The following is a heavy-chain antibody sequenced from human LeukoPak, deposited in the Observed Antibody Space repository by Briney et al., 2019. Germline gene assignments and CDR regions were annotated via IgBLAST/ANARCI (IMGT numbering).Heavy chain of an antibody. CDR2: IYHSGST. D-gene: IGHD6-19*01. Sequence: SETLSPTCAVSGGSISSSNWWSWVRQPPGKGLEWIGEIYHSGSTNYNPSLKSRVTISVDKSKNQFSLKLSSVTAADTAVYYCAREDGGSGWYLDYWGQGTLVTVSS. CDR1: GGSISSSNW. J-gene: IGHJ4*02. V-gene: IGHV4-4*02. CDR3: AREDGGSGWYLDY.